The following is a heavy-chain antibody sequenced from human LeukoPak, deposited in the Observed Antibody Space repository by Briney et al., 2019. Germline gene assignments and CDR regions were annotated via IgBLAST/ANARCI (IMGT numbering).Heavy chain of an antibody. J-gene: IGHJ3*02. Sequence: GASVKVSCKASGGTFSSYAISWVRQAPGQGLEWMGGIIPIFGTANYAQKSQGRVTITTDESTSTAYMELSSLRSEDTAVYYWAEASGARGATHAFDIWGQGTMVTVSS. V-gene: IGHV1-69*05. D-gene: IGHD1-26*01. CDR1: GGTFSSYA. CDR3: AEASGARGATHAFDI. CDR2: IIPIFGTA.